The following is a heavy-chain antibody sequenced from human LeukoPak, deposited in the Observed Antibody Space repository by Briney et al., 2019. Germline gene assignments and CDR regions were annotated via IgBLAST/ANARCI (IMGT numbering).Heavy chain of an antibody. Sequence: GGSLRLSCAASGFTVSSNYMSWVRQAPGKGLEWVSVIYSGGSTYYADSVKGRFTISRDNSKNTLYLQMNSLRAEDTAVYYCARGSITLIVPPYWGQGTLVTVSS. CDR3: ARGSITLIVPPY. CDR2: IYSGGST. V-gene: IGHV3-53*01. CDR1: GFTVSSNY. D-gene: IGHD3-22*01. J-gene: IGHJ4*02.